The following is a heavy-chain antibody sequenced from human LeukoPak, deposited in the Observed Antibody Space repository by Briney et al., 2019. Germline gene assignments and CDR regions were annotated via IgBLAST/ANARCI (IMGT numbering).Heavy chain of an antibody. Sequence: PSKTLSLTCTVSGGSISSHYWSWIRQPPGKGLEWIGYIFYSGGTKYNPSLKGRVTISVDSSKNQFSLRLSSVTAADTAVYYCARQAYSSNLGWFDPWGQGTLVTVSS. J-gene: IGHJ5*02. CDR3: ARQAYSSNLGWFDP. CDR2: IFYSGGT. CDR1: GGSISSHY. D-gene: IGHD6-13*01. V-gene: IGHV4-59*08.